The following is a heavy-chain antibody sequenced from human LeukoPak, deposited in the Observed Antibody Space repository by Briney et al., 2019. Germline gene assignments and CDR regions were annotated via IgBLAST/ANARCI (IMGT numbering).Heavy chain of an antibody. D-gene: IGHD3-3*01. CDR3: ATALGFLEWLPGFDY. CDR2: INPSGGST. Sequence: ASVKVSCKASGYTFTSYYMHWVRQAPGQGLEWMGIINPSGGSTSYAQKFQGRVTMTRDTSTSTVYMELSSLRSEDTAVYYCATALGFLEWLPGFDYWGQGTLVTVSS. J-gene: IGHJ4*02. CDR1: GYTFTSYY. V-gene: IGHV1-46*01.